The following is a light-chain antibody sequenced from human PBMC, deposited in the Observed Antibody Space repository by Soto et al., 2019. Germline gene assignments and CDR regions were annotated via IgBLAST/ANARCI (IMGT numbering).Light chain of an antibody. J-gene: IGKJ4*01. CDR3: QQYNSYSVT. CDR2: DAS. Sequence: DIQMTQSPSTLSASVGDRVSITWRASQSISSWLAWYQQKPGKAPKLLIYDASSLESGVPSRFSGSGSGTEFTLTISSLQPDDFATYYCQQYNSYSVTFGGGTKVDI. CDR1: QSISSW. V-gene: IGKV1-5*01.